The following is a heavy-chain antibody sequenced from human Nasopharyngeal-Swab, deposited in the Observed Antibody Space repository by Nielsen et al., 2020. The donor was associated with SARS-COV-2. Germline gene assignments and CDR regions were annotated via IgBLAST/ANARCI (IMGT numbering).Heavy chain of an antibody. CDR3: ARLYNDYPRIGWFDP. V-gene: IGHV5-51*01. CDR1: GYSFTTYW. J-gene: IGHJ5*02. CDR2: IYPADPDT. Sequence: GESLKISCQGSGYSFTTYWIGWMRQNPGQGLDLMGIIYPADPDTEYSPSLQGQVTMSVDNSITTAYLQWSSLKASDTAMYYCARLYNDYPRIGWFDPWRQGTLVTVSS. D-gene: IGHD2-2*02.